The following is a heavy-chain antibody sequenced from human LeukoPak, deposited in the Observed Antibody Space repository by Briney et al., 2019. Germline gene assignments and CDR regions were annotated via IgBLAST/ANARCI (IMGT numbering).Heavy chain of an antibody. V-gene: IGHV4-39*07. CDR3: ARSHYYGSGTSSTDDY. CDR2: IYYGGST. CDR1: GGSISSSSYY. J-gene: IGHJ4*02. Sequence: SETLSLTCTVSGGSISSSSYYWGWIRQPPGKGLEWIGSIYYGGSTYYNPSLKSRVTISVDTSKNQFSLKLSSVTAADTAVYYCARSHYYGSGTSSTDDYWGQGTLVTVSS. D-gene: IGHD3-10*01.